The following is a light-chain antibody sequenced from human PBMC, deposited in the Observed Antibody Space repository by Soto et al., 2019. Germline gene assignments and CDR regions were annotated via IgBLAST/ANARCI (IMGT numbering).Light chain of an antibody. V-gene: IGKV3-20*01. Sequence: EIVLTQSPGTLSLSPGERATLSCRASQSVSSSYLAWYQQKPGQAPRLLIYGASSRATGIPDRFSGSGSGTDFTLTISRMEPEDFAVYYCQQYGRSPMTFGQGTKVEI. CDR2: GAS. J-gene: IGKJ1*01. CDR3: QQYGRSPMT. CDR1: QSVSSSY.